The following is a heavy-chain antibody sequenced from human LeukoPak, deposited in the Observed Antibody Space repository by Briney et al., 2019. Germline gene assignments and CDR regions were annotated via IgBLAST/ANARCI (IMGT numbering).Heavy chain of an antibody. CDR1: SGSISSSSYY. J-gene: IGHJ6*03. Sequence: SETLSLTCTVSSGSISSSSYYWGWIRQPPGKGLEWIGSIYYSGSTYYNPSLKSRVTISVDTSKNQFSLKLSSVTAADTAVYYCARADWNDVRDYYYMDVWGKGTTVTVSS. V-gene: IGHV4-39*07. CDR3: ARADWNDVRDYYYMDV. CDR2: IYYSGST. D-gene: IGHD1-1*01.